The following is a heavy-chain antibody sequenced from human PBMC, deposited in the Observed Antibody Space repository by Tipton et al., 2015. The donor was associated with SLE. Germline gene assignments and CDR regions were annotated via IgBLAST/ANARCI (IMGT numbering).Heavy chain of an antibody. CDR1: GDSFSNHF. V-gene: IGHV4-59*08. Sequence: LRLSCTVSGDSFSNHFWSWIRQPPGKGLEWIGVLYYSGNTYYNPSLKSRVPISADTSKNQISLMLSSVTAADTAVYYCARLSGSEPAVWGQGTTVTVSS. J-gene: IGHJ6*02. D-gene: IGHD1-26*01. CDR2: LYYSGNT. CDR3: ARLSGSEPAV.